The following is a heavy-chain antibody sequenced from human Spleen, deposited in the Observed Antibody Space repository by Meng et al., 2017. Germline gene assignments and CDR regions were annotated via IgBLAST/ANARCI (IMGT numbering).Heavy chain of an antibody. CDR3: AKERVAGSLSYLDF. Sequence: ESLKISCAASGFTFSNYAMSWVRQTPGKGLEWVSTISAGGVATYYADSVRGRFTVSRDSSKDTLYVQMNSLRAEDTAVYYCAKERVAGSLSYLDFWGQGTLVTVSS. CDR2: ISAGGVAT. CDR1: GFTFSNYA. D-gene: IGHD6-19*01. V-gene: IGHV3-23*01. J-gene: IGHJ4*02.